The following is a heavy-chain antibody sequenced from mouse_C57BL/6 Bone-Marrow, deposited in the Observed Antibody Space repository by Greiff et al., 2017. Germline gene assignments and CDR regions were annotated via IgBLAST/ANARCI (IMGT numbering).Heavy chain of an antibody. V-gene: IGHV2-9-1*01. CDR1: GFSLTSYA. Sequence: VMLVESGPGLVAPSQSLSITCTVSGFSLTSYAISWVRQPPGKGLEWLGVIWTGGGTNYNSALKSRLSISKDNSKSQVFLKMNILQTDDTARYYCAIYDGYWAWFAYWGQGTLVTVSA. CDR2: IWTGGGT. CDR3: AIYDGYWAWFAY. J-gene: IGHJ3*01. D-gene: IGHD2-3*01.